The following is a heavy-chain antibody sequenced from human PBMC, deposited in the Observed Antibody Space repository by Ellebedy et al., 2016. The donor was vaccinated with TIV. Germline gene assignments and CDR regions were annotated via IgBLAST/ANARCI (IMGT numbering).Heavy chain of an antibody. V-gene: IGHV4-31*03. CDR1: GGSISSGAFY. Sequence: LRLSCTVSGGSISSGAFYWTWIRQQPGKGLEWIGNIYYSGSTYSRPSLKTRVTISLDTSNNQFSLRLNSVTAADTAVYYCARDEGGSGSLSYWGQGSLVTVSS. CDR3: ARDEGGSGSLSY. CDR2: IYYSGST. J-gene: IGHJ4*02. D-gene: IGHD3-10*01.